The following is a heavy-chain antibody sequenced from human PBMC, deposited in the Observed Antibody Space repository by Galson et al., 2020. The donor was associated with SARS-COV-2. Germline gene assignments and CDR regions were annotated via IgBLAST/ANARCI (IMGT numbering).Heavy chain of an antibody. J-gene: IGHJ4*02. CDR3: ARDPIAVAGTVGYFDY. CDR1: GFTFSSYW. Sequence: GESLKISCAASGFTFSSYWMSWVRQAPGKGLEWVANIKQDGSEKYYVDSVKGRFTISRDNAKNSLYLQMNSLRAEDTAVYYCARDPIAVAGTVGYFDYWGQGTLVTVSS. D-gene: IGHD6-19*01. CDR2: IKQDGSEK. V-gene: IGHV3-7*05.